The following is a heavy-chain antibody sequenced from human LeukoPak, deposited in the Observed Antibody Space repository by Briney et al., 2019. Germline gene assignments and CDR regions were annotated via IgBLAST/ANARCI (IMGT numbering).Heavy chain of an antibody. CDR2: LHTSGST. D-gene: IGHD4-17*01. J-gene: IGHJ4*02. CDR3: ARDFGYGDYFFDD. V-gene: IGHV4-4*07. CDR1: GGSISSYY. Sequence: SETLSLTCTVSGGSISSYYWSWIRQPAGEGLEWIGRLHTSGSTHYNPSLKSRVTMSVDTSKNQFSLKLSSVTAADTAVYYCARDFGYGDYFFDDWGQGTLVTVSS.